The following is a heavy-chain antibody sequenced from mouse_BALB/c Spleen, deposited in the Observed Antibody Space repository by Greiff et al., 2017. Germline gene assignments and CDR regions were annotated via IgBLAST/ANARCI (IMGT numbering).Heavy chain of an antibody. CDR1: GYSITSDYA. V-gene: IGHV3-2*02. CDR2: ISYSGST. CDR3: ARGPISTMITAYFDY. D-gene: IGHD2-4*01. J-gene: IGHJ2*01. Sequence: EVQLQESGPGLVKPSQSLSLTCTVTGYSITSDYAWNWIRQFPGNKLEWMGYISYSGSTSYNPSLKSRISITRDTSKNQFFLQLNSVTTEDTATYYCARGPISTMITAYFDYWGQGTTLTVSS.